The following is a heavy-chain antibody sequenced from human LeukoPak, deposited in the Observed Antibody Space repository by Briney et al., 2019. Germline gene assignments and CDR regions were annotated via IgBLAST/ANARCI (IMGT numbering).Heavy chain of an antibody. CDR1: GYTFTGYY. D-gene: IGHD2-15*01. Sequence: ASVKVSCKASGYTFTGYYMHWMRQAPGQGLEWMGWINPNSGGTNYAQKFQGRVTMTRDTSISTAYMELSRLRSDDTAVYYCARGGPGYCSGGSCFHRGHFDYWGQGTLVTVSS. CDR3: ARGGPGYCSGGSCFHRGHFDY. CDR2: INPNSGGT. V-gene: IGHV1-2*02. J-gene: IGHJ4*02.